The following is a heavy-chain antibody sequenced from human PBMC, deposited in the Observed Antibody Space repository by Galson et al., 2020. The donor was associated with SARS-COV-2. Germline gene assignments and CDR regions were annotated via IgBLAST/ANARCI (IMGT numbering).Heavy chain of an antibody. CDR3: VRPGLNCEGGDCPLAD. D-gene: IGHD2-21*02. Sequence: ASVKVSCEASGYTFIDNYLYWVRQAPGQGLEYMGWVNPKSGGTNYPQKFQGRLKMTTDTTISTAYMELSGLKSDDTAFYYCVRPGLNCEGGDCPLADWGQGTLVTVSS. J-gene: IGHJ4*02. CDR1: GYTFIDNY. V-gene: IGHV1-2*02. CDR2: VNPKSGGT.